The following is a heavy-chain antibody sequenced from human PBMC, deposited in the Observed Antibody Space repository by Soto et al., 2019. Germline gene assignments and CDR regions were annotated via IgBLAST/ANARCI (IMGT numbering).Heavy chain of an antibody. CDR2: IIPIFGTA. V-gene: IGHV1-69*13. CDR3: ARVDNAYCSGGSFYRRYYYYYGMYG. Sequence: SVKVSCKASGGTFSSYAISWVRQAPGQGLEWMGGIIPIFGTANYAQKFQGRVTITADESTSTAYMELSSLRSEDTAVYYCARVDNAYCSGGSFYRRYYYYYGMYGWGQGTTVTVYS. CDR1: GGTFSSYA. J-gene: IGHJ6*02. D-gene: IGHD2-15*01.